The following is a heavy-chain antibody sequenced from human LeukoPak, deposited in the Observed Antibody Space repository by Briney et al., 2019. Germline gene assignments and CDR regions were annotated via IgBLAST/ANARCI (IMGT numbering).Heavy chain of an antibody. J-gene: IGHJ4*02. CDR2: ISWNSGSI. CDR1: GFTFDDYA. V-gene: IGHV3-9*03. D-gene: IGHD2-15*01. Sequence: GGSLRLSCAASGFTFDDYAMHWVRQAPGKGLEWVSGISWNSGSIGYADSVKGRFTISRDNAKNSLYLQMNSLRAEDIALYYCAKGGVVVVAATYFDYWGQGTLVTVSS. CDR3: AKGGVVVVAATYFDY.